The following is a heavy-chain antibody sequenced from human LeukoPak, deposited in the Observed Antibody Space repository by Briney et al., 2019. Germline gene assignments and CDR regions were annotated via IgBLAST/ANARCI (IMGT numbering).Heavy chain of an antibody. Sequence: GGSLRLSCEASGFTVSRNYMNLVRQAPGKGLEWVSLIYNTGGTYYADSVKGRFTISRDKSKNTLFLQMNSLRVDDTDVYYCATEGDTDDAFDTWGQGTMVTVSS. CDR3: ATEGDTDDAFDT. CDR1: GFTVSRNY. D-gene: IGHD2-21*01. J-gene: IGHJ3*02. CDR2: IYNTGGT. V-gene: IGHV3-53*01.